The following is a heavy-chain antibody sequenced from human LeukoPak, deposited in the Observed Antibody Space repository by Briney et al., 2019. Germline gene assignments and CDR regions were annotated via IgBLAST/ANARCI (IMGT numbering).Heavy chain of an antibody. J-gene: IGHJ4*02. CDR1: GASISRSNNY. CDR3: ARDVDGLIDY. V-gene: IGHV4-39*07. CDR2: INHSRST. D-gene: IGHD3-22*01. Sequence: SETLSLTCTVSGASISRSNNYWGWIRQPPGKGLEWIGEINHSRSTNYNPSLKSRVTISVDTSKNQFSLKLTSVTAADTALYSCARDVDGLIDYWGQGTLVTVSS.